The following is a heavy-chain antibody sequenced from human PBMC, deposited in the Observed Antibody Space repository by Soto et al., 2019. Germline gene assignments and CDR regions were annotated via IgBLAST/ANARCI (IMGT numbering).Heavy chain of an antibody. CDR2: IWYDGSNK. CDR3: ARDHSGLKDFDY. Sequence: GGSLRLSCAASGFTFISYGMHWVRQAPGKGLEWVAVIWYDGSNKYYADSVKGRFTISRDNSKNTLYLQMNSLRAEDTAVYYCARDHSGLKDFDYWGQGTLVTVSS. V-gene: IGHV3-33*01. CDR1: GFTFISYG. J-gene: IGHJ4*02. D-gene: IGHD1-1*01.